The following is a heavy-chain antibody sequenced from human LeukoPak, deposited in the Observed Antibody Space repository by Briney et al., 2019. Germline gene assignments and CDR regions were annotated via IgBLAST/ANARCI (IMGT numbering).Heavy chain of an antibody. J-gene: IGHJ5*02. Sequence: SETLSLTCAVSGYSISSGYYWGWIRQPPGKGLEWIGSIYHSGSTYYNPSLKSRVTISVDTSKNQFSLKLSSVTAADTAVYYCARDYHRDNWFDPWGQGTLVTVSS. CDR3: ARDYHRDNWFDP. V-gene: IGHV4-38-2*02. CDR2: IYHSGST. CDR1: GYSISSGYY.